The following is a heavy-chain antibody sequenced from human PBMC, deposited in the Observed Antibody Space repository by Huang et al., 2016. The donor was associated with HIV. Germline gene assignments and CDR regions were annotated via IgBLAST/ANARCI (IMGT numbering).Heavy chain of an antibody. Sequence: EVQLVQSGAEVKKPGESLKISCKGSGYRFRSNWIGWVRQMPGKGLEWMGIIQPGDSETRNSPSFQGQVTISADKSINTAYLQWSSLKASDTAMYYCARLIGSPSFYYGLDVWGQGTTVTVSS. J-gene: IGHJ6*02. CDR1: GYRFRSNW. D-gene: IGHD3-10*01. CDR3: ARLIGSPSFYYGLDV. CDR2: IQPGDSET. V-gene: IGHV5-51*01.